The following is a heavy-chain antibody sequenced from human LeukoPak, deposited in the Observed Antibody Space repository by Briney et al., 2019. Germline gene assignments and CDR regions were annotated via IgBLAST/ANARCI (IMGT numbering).Heavy chain of an antibody. D-gene: IGHD6-13*01. Sequence: PETLSLTCAVYGGSFSGYYWIWIRQPPGKGLEWIGEINHSGSTNYNPSLKSRVTISVDTSKNQFSLKLSSVTAADTAVYYCAREESQQLVPFDYWGQGTLVTVSS. J-gene: IGHJ4*02. CDR1: GGSFSGYY. CDR2: INHSGST. CDR3: AREESQQLVPFDY. V-gene: IGHV4-34*01.